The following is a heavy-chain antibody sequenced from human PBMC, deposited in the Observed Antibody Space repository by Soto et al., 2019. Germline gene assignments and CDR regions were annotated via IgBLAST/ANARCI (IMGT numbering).Heavy chain of an antibody. J-gene: IGHJ5*02. D-gene: IGHD2-15*01. CDR1: GCTFSSYA. CDR3: ARDRNIFWNIVVVVAAPNWFDT. V-gene: IGHV3-30-3*01. CDR2: ISYDGSNK. Sequence: SLRLSCAASGCTFSSYAMHWVRQAPGNGLEGVAVISYDGSNKYYADSVEGRFTISRDNSKNTLYLQMNSLRAEDTAVYYCARDRNIFWNIVVVVAAPNWFDTWGQGTLVTVSS.